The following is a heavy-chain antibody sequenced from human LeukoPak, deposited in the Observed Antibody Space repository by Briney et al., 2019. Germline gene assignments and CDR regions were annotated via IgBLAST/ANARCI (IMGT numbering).Heavy chain of an antibody. D-gene: IGHD5-24*01. CDR1: GGSISGYY. J-gene: IGHJ4*02. CDR2: IYYSGST. Sequence: PSETLSLTCTVSGGSISGYYWSWIRQPPGKGLEWIGYIYYSGSTSYNPSLKSRVTISVDTSKNQFSLKLSSVTAADTAVYYCARGRVEMATIDFDYWGQGTLVTVSS. V-gene: IGHV4-59*01. CDR3: ARGRVEMATIDFDY.